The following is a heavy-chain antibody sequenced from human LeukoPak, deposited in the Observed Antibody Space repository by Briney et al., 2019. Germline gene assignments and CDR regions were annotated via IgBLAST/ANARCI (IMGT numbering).Heavy chain of an antibody. CDR3: AKSDGSGSYFDY. Sequence: SQTLSLTCTVSGGSISSGDYYWSWIRQPPGKGLEWIGYAYHTGNTKYNPSLESRATISIDTSKNQFSLKLSSVTAADSAVYYCAKSDGSGSYFDYWGQGTLVTVS. J-gene: IGHJ4*02. CDR2: AYHTGNT. D-gene: IGHD3-10*01. CDR1: GGSISSGDYY. V-gene: IGHV4-61*08.